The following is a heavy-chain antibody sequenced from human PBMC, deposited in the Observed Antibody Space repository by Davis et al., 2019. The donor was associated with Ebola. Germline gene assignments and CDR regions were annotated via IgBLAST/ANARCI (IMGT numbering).Heavy chain of an antibody. CDR2: INPSVGSI. CDR3: ARGTCNGGNCYEVEYGGSMDV. Sequence: AASVKVSCKVSGYTFSDYYMHWVRQAPGQGLEWMGIINPSVGSISYAQKFQGRVTMIRDTSTSTIYMELSSLKSEDTAVYYCARGTCNGGNCYEVEYGGSMDVWGTGTTVTVSS. CDR1: GYTFSDYY. D-gene: IGHD2-15*01. J-gene: IGHJ6*04. V-gene: IGHV1-46*01.